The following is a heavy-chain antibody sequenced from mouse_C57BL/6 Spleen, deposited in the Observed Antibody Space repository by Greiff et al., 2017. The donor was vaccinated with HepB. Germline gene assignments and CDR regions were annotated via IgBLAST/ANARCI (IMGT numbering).Heavy chain of an antibody. V-gene: IGHV1-82*01. D-gene: IGHD1-1*01. J-gene: IGHJ1*03. CDR1: GYAFSSSW. CDR2: IYPGDGDT. Sequence: QVQLQQSGPELVKPGASVKISCKASGYAFSSSWMHWVKQRPGKGLEWIGRIYPGDGDTNYNGKFKGKATLTADKSSSTAYMQLSSLTSEDSAVYFGARNLDYYGSSSYFDVWGTGTTVTVAS. CDR3: ARNLDYYGSSSYFDV.